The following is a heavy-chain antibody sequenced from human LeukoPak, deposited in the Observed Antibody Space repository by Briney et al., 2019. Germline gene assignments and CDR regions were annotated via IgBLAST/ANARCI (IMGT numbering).Heavy chain of an antibody. CDR2: INPSGGST. J-gene: IGHJ4*02. CDR1: GYTFTSYY. D-gene: IGHD3-10*01. CDR3: ARGPLTYYYGSGSCPHDY. Sequence: ASVKVSCKASGYTFTSYYMHWVRQAPGQGLEWMGIINPSGGSTSYAQKFQGRVTMTRDTSTSTVYMELSSLRSEDTAVYYCARGPLTYYYGSGSCPHDYWGQGTLVTVSS. V-gene: IGHV1-46*01.